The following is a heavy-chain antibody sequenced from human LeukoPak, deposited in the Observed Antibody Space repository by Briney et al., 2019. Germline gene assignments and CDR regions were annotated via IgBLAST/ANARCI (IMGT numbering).Heavy chain of an antibody. CDR3: ARDPYSGNYGAYYYYYMDV. V-gene: IGHV3-21*01. Sequence: GGSLRLSCAASGFTFSSYSMNWVRQAPGKGLEWVSCISSSSSYIYYADSVKGRFTISRDNAKSSLYLQMDSLRAEDTAVYYCARDPYSGNYGAYYYYYMDVWGKGTTVTISS. CDR2: ISSSSSYI. CDR1: GFTFSSYS. J-gene: IGHJ6*03. D-gene: IGHD1-26*01.